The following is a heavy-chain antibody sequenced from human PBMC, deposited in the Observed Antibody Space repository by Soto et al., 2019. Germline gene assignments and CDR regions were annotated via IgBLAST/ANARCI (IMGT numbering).Heavy chain of an antibody. CDR3: VRETQIVMVVVPTPGSPGAFDM. J-gene: IGHJ3*02. D-gene: IGHD2-15*01. CDR2: VSHDGVNK. V-gene: IGHV3-30-3*01. CDR1: GFSFRNYN. Sequence: GESLKISCAASGFSFRNYNLHWVRQAPGKGLEWVAVVSHDGVNKHYAESVKGRLSISRDSSRDTLYLQMNSLRPEDTAVYYCVRETQIVMVVVPTPGSPGAFDMWGQGTMVTVSS.